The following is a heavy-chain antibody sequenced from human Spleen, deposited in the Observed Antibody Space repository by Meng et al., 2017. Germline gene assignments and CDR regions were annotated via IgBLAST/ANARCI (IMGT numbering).Heavy chain of an antibody. Sequence: QVPLQQWGAGLLKPSEPLSLTCAVYGGSFSGYYWSWIRQPPGKGLEWIGEINHSGSTNYNPSLESRATISVDTSQNNLSLKLSSVTAADSAVYYCARGPTTMAHDFDYWGQGTLVTASS. J-gene: IGHJ4*02. CDR1: GGSFSGYY. CDR2: INHSGST. D-gene: IGHD4-11*01. CDR3: ARGPTTMAHDFDY. V-gene: IGHV4-34*01.